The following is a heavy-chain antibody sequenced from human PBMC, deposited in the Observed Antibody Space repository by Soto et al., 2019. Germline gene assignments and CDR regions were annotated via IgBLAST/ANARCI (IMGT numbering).Heavy chain of an antibody. CDR3: AKSPPSVVVTAISFDY. CDR1: GFTFSSYG. D-gene: IGHD2-21*02. CDR2: ISYDGSNK. Sequence: QVQLVESGGGVVQPGRSLRLSCAASGFTFSSYGMHWVRQAPGKGLEWVAVISYDGSNKYYADSVKGRFTISRDNSKNTLYLQMNSLRAEDTAVYYRAKSPPSVVVTAISFDYWGQGTLVTVST. V-gene: IGHV3-30*18. J-gene: IGHJ4*02.